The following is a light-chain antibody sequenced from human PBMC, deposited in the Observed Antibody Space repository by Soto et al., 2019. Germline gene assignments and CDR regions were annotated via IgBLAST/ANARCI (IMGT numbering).Light chain of an antibody. CDR2: DNN. J-gene: IGLJ1*01. V-gene: IGLV1-51*01. Sequence: QSVLTQPPSVSAAPGQKVTISCSGRSSKIGNNYVSWYQQLPGTAPKLLIYDNNKRPSGIPDRFSGSKSGTSATLGITGLQTGDEADYYCGTWDSSLSAGYVFGTGTKVTVL. CDR3: GTWDSSLSAGYV. CDR1: SSKIGNNY.